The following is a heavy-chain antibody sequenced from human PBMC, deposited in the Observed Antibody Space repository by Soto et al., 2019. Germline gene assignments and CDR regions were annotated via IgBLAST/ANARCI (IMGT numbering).Heavy chain of an antibody. J-gene: IGHJ4*02. Sequence: SETLSLTCTVSGGSIRNGDYYWGWIRQPPGKGLEWIGYVYYSGTTYSHPSLNSRVSISVYTSANQFSLRLTSVTAADTAVYYCVTVNLVGAAYYFDYWGPGTLVTVSS. CDR2: VYYSGTT. CDR1: GGSIRNGDYY. CDR3: VTVNLVGAAYYFDY. V-gene: IGHV4-30-4*01. D-gene: IGHD1-26*01.